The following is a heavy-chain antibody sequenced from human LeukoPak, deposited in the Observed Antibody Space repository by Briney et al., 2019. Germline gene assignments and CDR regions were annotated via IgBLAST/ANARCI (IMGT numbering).Heavy chain of an antibody. J-gene: IGHJ3*02. D-gene: IGHD2-15*01. CDR1: GYSFTNYW. Sequence: PGESLKISCKGSGYSFTNYWIVWVRQMPGRGLEYMGFIYPGDSNTRYSPSFQGQVTISADKSISTAYLQWSSLKASDTAMYYCAGPVGVVEDAFGIWGQGTMVTVSA. CDR3: AGPVGVVEDAFGI. V-gene: IGHV5-51*01. CDR2: IYPGDSNT.